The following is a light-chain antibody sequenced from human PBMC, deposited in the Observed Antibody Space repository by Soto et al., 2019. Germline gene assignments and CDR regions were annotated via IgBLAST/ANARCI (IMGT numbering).Light chain of an antibody. Sequence: QSVLTQPPSASGTPGQRVTISCSGSSSNIGSNYVYWYQQLPGTAPKLMIYEVSNRPSGVSNRFSGSKSGNTASLTISGLQAEDEADYYCSSYTSSSPHVVFGGGTKLTVL. J-gene: IGLJ2*01. V-gene: IGLV2-14*01. CDR1: SSNIGSNY. CDR3: SSYTSSSPHVV. CDR2: EVS.